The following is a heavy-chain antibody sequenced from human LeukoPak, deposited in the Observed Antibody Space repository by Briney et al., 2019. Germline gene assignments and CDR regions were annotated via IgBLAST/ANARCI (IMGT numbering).Heavy chain of an antibody. V-gene: IGHV1-3*01. CDR2: INAGSGNT. D-gene: IGHD2-15*01. Sequence: AXXKVSCKASGYTFTSYAMHWVRQAPGQRLEWMGWINAGSGNTKYSQNFQGRVTISRDTSASTAYMELSSLTSEDTAVYYCARDSGEYYFDYWGQGTLVTVSS. CDR3: ARDSGEYYFDY. CDR1: GYTFTSYA. J-gene: IGHJ4*02.